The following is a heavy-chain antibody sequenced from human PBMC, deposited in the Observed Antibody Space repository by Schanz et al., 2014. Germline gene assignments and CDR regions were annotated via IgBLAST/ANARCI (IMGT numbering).Heavy chain of an antibody. Sequence: EVQLLESGGGLVQPGGSLRLSCAASGFTFSSYAMTWVRQAPGRGLEWVSSISTSGTYMYIADSLKGRLTISRDDAKRSLFLQMNSLRVEDTAVYFCVSQTGSPNYWGQGTLVTVSS. D-gene: IGHD6-13*01. V-gene: IGHV3-21*01. CDR2: ISTSGTYM. J-gene: IGHJ4*02. CDR1: GFTFSSYA. CDR3: VSQTGSPNY.